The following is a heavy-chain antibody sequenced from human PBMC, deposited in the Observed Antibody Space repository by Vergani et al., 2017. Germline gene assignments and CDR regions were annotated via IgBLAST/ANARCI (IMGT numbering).Heavy chain of an antibody. J-gene: IGHJ4*02. D-gene: IGHD6-13*01. CDR3: AKAGTYSSSWYDFEFDY. Sequence: EVQLVESGGGLVQPGGSLRLSCAASGFTFSSYAMSWVRQAPGKGLEWVSAISGCGGSTYYADSVKGRFTISRDNSKNTLYLQMNSLRAEDTVVYYCAKAGTYSSSWYDFEFDYWGQGTLVTVSS. CDR1: GFTFSSYA. CDR2: ISGCGGST. V-gene: IGHV3-23*04.